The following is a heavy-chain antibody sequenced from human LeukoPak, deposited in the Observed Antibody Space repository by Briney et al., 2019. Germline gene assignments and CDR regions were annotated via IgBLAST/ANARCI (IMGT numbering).Heavy chain of an antibody. CDR1: GFTFSSYE. V-gene: IGHV3-48*03. CDR3: ASYRVYGDPFDY. Sequence: QSGGSLRLSCAASGFTFSSYEMNWVRQAPGKGLEWVSYISSSGSTIYYADSVKGRFTISRDNAKNSLYPQMNSLRAEDTAVYYCASYRVYGDPFDYWGQGTLVTVSS. J-gene: IGHJ4*02. CDR2: ISSSGSTI. D-gene: IGHD5/OR15-5a*01.